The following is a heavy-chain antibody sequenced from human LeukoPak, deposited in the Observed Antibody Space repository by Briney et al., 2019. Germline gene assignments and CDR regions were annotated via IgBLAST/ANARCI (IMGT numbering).Heavy chain of an antibody. CDR3: ARGGVDHYGSGTYYLMYYFDH. CDR2: ISYDGSNK. Sequence: GGSLRLSCAASGFTFSSYGMHWVRQAPGKGLEWVAVISYDGSNKYYADSVKGRFTISRDNSKNTLYLQMNSVRAEDTAVYFCARGGVDHYGSGTYYLMYYFDHWGQGALVTVSS. D-gene: IGHD3-10*01. V-gene: IGHV3-30*03. J-gene: IGHJ4*02. CDR1: GFTFSSYG.